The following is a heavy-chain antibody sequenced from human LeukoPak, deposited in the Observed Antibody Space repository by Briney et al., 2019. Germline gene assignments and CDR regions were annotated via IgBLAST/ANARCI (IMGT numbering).Heavy chain of an antibody. Sequence: GGSLRLSCAASGSTFSSYHINWVRQAPGKGLEWVSSISSNSDYIYYADSVKGRFTISRDNAKNSLYLQMNSLRAEDTAVYYCARGLCGGDCYDYWGQGTLVTVSS. J-gene: IGHJ4*02. CDR1: GSTFSSYH. D-gene: IGHD2-21*01. CDR2: ISSNSDYI. CDR3: ARGLCGGDCYDY. V-gene: IGHV3-21*01.